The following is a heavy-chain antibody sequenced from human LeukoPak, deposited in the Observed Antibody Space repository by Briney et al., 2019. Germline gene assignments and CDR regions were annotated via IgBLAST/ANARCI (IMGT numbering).Heavy chain of an antibody. CDR1: GYSFGTYF. J-gene: IGHJ4*02. CDR2: IGPSRGWT. Sequence: ASVKVSCKASGYSFGTYFIHWMRQAPGQGLEWLGRIGPSRGWTHLPRKFQGRVTVTRDTSTTTVDMELSSLTSEDTALYYCVREMDGGDFDYRGQGTLVTVSS. V-gene: IGHV1-46*01. CDR3: VREMDGGDFDY. D-gene: IGHD3-10*01.